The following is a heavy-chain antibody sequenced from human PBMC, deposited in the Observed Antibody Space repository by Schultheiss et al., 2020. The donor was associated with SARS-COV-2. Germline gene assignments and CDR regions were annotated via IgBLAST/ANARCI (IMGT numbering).Heavy chain of an antibody. V-gene: IGHV4-34*01. D-gene: IGHD6-13*01. Sequence: GSLRLSCAVYGGSFSGNYWSWIRQPPGKGLEWIGEINHSGSTNYNPSLKSRVTISIDTSNNQFSLKLTSVTAADTAVYYCARETGYSSSCYGYWGQGTLVTVSS. CDR2: INHSGST. CDR3: ARETGYSSSCYGY. CDR1: GGSFSGNY. J-gene: IGHJ4*02.